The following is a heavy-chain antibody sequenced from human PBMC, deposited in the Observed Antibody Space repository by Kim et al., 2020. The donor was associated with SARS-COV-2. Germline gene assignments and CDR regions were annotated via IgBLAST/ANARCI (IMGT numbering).Heavy chain of an antibody. CDR2: IDWDDDR. CDR1: GFSLSTSGMC. Sequence: SGPTLVNPTQTLTLTCTFSGFSLSTSGMCVSWIRQSPGKALEWLARIDWDDDRYYNKSLKTSLTISQDTSKNQVALIMTNMDPVDTASYYCARLRGTGTTWSQSYRYYMDVWGKGIMVTVSS. CDR3: ARLRGTGTTWSQSYRYYMDV. V-gene: IGHV2-70*11. D-gene: IGHD1-7*01. J-gene: IGHJ6*03.